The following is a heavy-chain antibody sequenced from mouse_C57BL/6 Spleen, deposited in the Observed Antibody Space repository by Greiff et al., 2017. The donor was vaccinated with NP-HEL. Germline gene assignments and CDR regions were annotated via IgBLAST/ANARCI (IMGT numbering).Heavy chain of an antibody. CDR1: GYTFTDYY. J-gene: IGHJ3*01. Sequence: EVQLQQSGPELVKPGASVKISCKASGYTFTDYYMNWVKQSHGKSLEWIGDINPNNGGTSYNQKFKGKATLTVDKSSSTAYMELRSLTSEDSAVYYCAKGVTTVGGFAYWGQGTLVTVSA. CDR2: INPNNGGT. CDR3: AKGVTTVGGFAY. V-gene: IGHV1-26*01. D-gene: IGHD1-1*01.